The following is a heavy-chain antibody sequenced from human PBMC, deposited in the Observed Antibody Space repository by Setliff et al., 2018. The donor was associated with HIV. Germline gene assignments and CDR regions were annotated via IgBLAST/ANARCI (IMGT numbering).Heavy chain of an antibody. Sequence: ASVKVSCKVSGFTLREVSMHWVRQAPGKGLEWMGYFDPEDGETVYAQKFQGRVTMTEDTSTNTAYMGLSGLRSGDTAVYYCAIDMVGGWLRPMPDFWGQGALVTVSS. J-gene: IGHJ4*02. D-gene: IGHD2-2*01. CDR2: FDPEDGET. CDR3: AIDMVGGWLRPMPDF. V-gene: IGHV1-24*01. CDR1: GFTLREVS.